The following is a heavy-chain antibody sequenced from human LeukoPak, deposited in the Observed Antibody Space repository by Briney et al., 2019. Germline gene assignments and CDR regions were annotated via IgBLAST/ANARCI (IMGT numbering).Heavy chain of an antibody. CDR1: EFTFSSYN. CDR2: ISSSSDYI. Sequence: PGGSLRLSCAASEFTFSSYNMNWVRQAPGKGLEGVSSISSSSDYIYYADSVKGRFTISRDNAKNSLYLQMKSLRAEDTAVYYCARGKTSQNIVTRKTYNWFDPWGQGTLVTVSS. J-gene: IGHJ5*02. CDR3: ARGKTSQNIVTRKTYNWFDP. D-gene: IGHD2/OR15-2a*01. V-gene: IGHV3-21*01.